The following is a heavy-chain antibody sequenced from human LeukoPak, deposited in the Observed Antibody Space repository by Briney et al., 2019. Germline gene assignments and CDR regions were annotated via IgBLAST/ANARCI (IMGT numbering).Heavy chain of an antibody. CDR2: IDDSTTTT. J-gene: IGHJ4*02. CDR3: ARDIRNYDILTGYWYYFDY. CDR1: GFTFSSHS. Sequence: GGSLRLSCAASGFTFSSHSMKWVRQAPGKGLEGVSYIDDSTTTTHYADSVKGRFTISRDNAKNSLYLQMNSLRAEDTAVYYCARDIRNYDILTGYWYYFDYWGQGTLVTVPS. V-gene: IGHV3-48*04. D-gene: IGHD3-9*01.